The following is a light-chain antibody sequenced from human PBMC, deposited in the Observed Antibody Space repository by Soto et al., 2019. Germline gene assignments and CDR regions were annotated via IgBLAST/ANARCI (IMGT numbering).Light chain of an antibody. CDR1: SSDVGSYTL. CDR3: CSYAGSLYV. CDR2: EGS. V-gene: IGLV2-23*01. J-gene: IGLJ1*01. Sequence: QSVLTQPASVSGSPGQSITISCTGTSSDVGSYTLVSWYQQHPGKAPKLIIYEGSKRPSGVSNRFSGSKSGNTASLTISGLRADDEADYYCCSYAGSLYVFGTGTKLTVL.